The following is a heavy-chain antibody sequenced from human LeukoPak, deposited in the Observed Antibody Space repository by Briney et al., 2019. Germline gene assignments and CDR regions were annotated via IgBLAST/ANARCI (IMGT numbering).Heavy chain of an antibody. V-gene: IGHV3-11*01. CDR2: ISSSSSTI. CDR3: AKSNSIVVAATQFFHFDY. D-gene: IGHD2-15*01. J-gene: IGHJ4*02. Sequence: KTGGSLRLSCAASGFTFSDYYMSWIRQAPGKGLEWVPYISSSSSTIYYADSVKGRFTISRDNAKNSLYLQMNSLRAEDTAVYYCAKSNSIVVAATQFFHFDYWGQGTLVTVSS. CDR1: GFTFSDYY.